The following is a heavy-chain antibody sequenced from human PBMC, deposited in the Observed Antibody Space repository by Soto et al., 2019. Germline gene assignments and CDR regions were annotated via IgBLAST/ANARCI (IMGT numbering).Heavy chain of an antibody. Sequence: VQLLESGGGMVQPGGSLRLSCGASGFAFGTYAMNWVRQAPGKGLEWVSGISSRGGSTFYADSVQGRFIISRDNSKNTLYLQMNNLRVEDTAIYYCAKGEAEILGYYYYFVMDVWGQGTTVSVSS. CDR1: GFAFGTYA. J-gene: IGHJ6*02. CDR2: ISSRGGST. V-gene: IGHV3-23*01. CDR3: AKGEAEILGYYYYFVMDV. D-gene: IGHD1-26*01.